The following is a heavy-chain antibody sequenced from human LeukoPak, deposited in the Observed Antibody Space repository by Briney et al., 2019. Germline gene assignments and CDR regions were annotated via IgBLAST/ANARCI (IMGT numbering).Heavy chain of an antibody. J-gene: IGHJ5*02. CDR2: INPNSGGT. D-gene: IGHD3-10*01. CDR3: ATDRGLWFGELFP. CDR1: GYTFTGYY. V-gene: IGHV1-2*02. Sequence: ASVKVSCKASGYTFTGYYMHWVRQAPGQGLEWMGWINPNSGGTNYAQKFQGRVTMTRDTSISTAYMELSRLRSDDTAVYYCATDRGLWFGELFPWGQGTLVTVSS.